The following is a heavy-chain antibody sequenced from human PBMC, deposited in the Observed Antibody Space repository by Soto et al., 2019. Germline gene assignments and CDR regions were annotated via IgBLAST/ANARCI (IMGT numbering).Heavy chain of an antibody. CDR1: GYTFANYD. CDR3: ARGWELPAATFDY. CDR2: LNPHSGNT. J-gene: IGHJ4*02. D-gene: IGHD2-2*01. V-gene: IGHV1-8*01. Sequence: QVQLVQSGGEVKKPGTSVKVSCKASGYTFANYDINWVRQATGQGLEWMGWLNPHSGNTGYARRLQGRVSMTFNTCTSTAYRELTSLRSEDTAVYFCARGWELPAATFDYWGQGTLVTVSS.